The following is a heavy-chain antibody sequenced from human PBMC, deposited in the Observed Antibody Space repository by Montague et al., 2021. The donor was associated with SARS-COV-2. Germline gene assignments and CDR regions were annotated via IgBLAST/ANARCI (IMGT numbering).Heavy chain of an antibody. J-gene: IGHJ5*02. CDR1: GFPFSTYA. V-gene: IGHV3-30-3*01. Sequence: SLRLSCAGSGFPFSTYAFHWVRQAPGKGLEWVSLISFNGNKKYYADSVKGRFTISRDNSKNTIYLQMNSLKAEDTAVYYCVRDGWHDGYNSGPLDLWGQGTLVTVSS. CDR2: ISFNGNKK. CDR3: VRDGWHDGYNSGPLDL. D-gene: IGHD5-24*01.